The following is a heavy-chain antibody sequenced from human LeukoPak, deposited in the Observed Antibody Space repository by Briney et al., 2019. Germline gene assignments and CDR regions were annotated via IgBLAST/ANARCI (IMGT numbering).Heavy chain of an antibody. CDR1: GFTFSSYE. V-gene: IGHV3-48*03. D-gene: IGHD3-9*01. J-gene: IGHJ5*02. CDR3: TRTYYDILTGTNWFDP. CDR2: ISSSGSTI. Sequence: GGSLRLSCVASGFTFSSYEMNWVRQAPGKGLECISYISSSGSTIHYADSVKGRFTVSGDTAKNSLYLQMNSLRAEDTAVYYCTRTYYDILTGTNWFDPWGQGTLVTVSS.